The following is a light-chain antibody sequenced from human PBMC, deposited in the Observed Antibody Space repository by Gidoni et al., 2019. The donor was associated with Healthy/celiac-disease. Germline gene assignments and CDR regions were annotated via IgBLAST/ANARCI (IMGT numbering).Light chain of an antibody. CDR2: DAS. Sequence: IVLTQSPATLSLSPGERATLSCRASQSVSSYLAWYQQKPGQATRLLLYDASNRATGIPARFSGSGSGTDFTLTISSLEPEDFAVYYCQQRSNWPTFGQGTKLEIK. J-gene: IGKJ2*01. CDR3: QQRSNWPT. V-gene: IGKV3-11*01. CDR1: QSVSSY.